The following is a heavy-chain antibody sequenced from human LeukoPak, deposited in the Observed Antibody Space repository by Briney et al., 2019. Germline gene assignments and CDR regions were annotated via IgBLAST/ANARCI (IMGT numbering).Heavy chain of an antibody. J-gene: IGHJ4*02. CDR3: ARGVRGITIFGVVTAYYFDY. Sequence: ASVKVSCKVSGYTLTELSMHWVRQAPGKGLEWMGAFDPEDGETISAQKFQGRVTMTEDTSTDTDYMELSSLRSEDTAVYYCARGVRGITIFGVVTAYYFDYWGQGTLVTVSS. D-gene: IGHD3-3*01. CDR2: FDPEDGET. V-gene: IGHV1-24*01. CDR1: GYTLTELS.